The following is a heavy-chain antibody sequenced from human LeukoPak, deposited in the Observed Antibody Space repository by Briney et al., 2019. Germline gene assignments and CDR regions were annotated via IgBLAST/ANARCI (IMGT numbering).Heavy chain of an antibody. Sequence: EGSLRLSCAASGFIFSNYAMYWVRQAPGKGLEWVSAISGRSDNTYYADSEKGRFTLSRDSSKNTLYLQMNSLRADDTAVYYCAKWGDYDVLTGYYVSDFWGQGTLVTVSS. CDR1: GFIFSNYA. D-gene: IGHD3-9*01. J-gene: IGHJ4*02. CDR2: ISGRSDNT. CDR3: AKWGDYDVLTGYYVSDF. V-gene: IGHV3-23*01.